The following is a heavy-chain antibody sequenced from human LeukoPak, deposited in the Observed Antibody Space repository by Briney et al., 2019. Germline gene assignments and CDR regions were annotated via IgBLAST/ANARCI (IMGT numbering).Heavy chain of an antibody. V-gene: IGHV4-39*01. CDR1: GGSISSSSYY. CDR2: IYYSGST. CDR3: ARLGGRSSRAARLNWFDP. J-gene: IGHJ5*02. D-gene: IGHD6-6*01. Sequence: SETLSLTCTVSGGSISSSSYYWGWIRQPPGKGLEWIGSIYYSGSTYYNPSLKSRVTISVDTSKNQFSLKLSSVTAADTAVYYCARLGGRSSRAARLNWFDPWGQGTLVTVSS.